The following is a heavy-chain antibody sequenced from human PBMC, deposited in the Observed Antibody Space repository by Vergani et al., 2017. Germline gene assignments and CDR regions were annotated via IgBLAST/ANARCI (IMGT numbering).Heavy chain of an antibody. J-gene: IGHJ4*02. V-gene: IGHV1-69*12. CDR2: IIPIFGTA. D-gene: IGHD3-9*01. CDR1: GGTFSSYA. CDR3: ARDISTYYDILTGYYYFDY. Sequence: QVQLVQSGAEVKKPGSSVKVSCKASGGTFSSYAISWVRQAPGQGLEWMGGIIPIFGTANYAQKFQGRVTITAYESTSTAYMELSSLRSEDTAVYYCARDISTYYDILTGYYYFDYWGQGTLVTVSS.